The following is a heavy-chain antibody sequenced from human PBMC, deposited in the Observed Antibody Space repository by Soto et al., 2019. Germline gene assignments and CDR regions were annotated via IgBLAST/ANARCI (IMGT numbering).Heavy chain of an antibody. Sequence: GGSLRLSCAASGFTFSSYAMSWVRQAPGKGLEWVSAISGSGGSTYYADSVKGRFTISRDNSKNTLYLQMNSLRAEDTAVYYCAKGYSRFLVWLFEIYYYYGLDVWGQGTTVTVSS. D-gene: IGHD3-3*01. V-gene: IGHV3-23*01. CDR3: AKGYSRFLVWLFEIYYYYGLDV. CDR2: ISGSGGST. J-gene: IGHJ6*02. CDR1: GFTFSSYA.